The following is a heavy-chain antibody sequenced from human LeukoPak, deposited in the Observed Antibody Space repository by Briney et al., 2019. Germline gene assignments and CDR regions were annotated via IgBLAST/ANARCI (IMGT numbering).Heavy chain of an antibody. CDR3: ARSCSGGSCWENYFDY. V-gene: IGHV1-69*13. D-gene: IGHD2-15*01. CDR1: GGTFSSYA. J-gene: IGHJ4*02. Sequence: SVNVSCKASGGTFSSYAISWVRQAPGQGLEWMGGIIPIFGTANYAQKFQGRVTITADESTSTAYMELSSLRSEDTAVYYCARSCSGGSCWENYFDYWGQGTLVTVSS. CDR2: IIPIFGTA.